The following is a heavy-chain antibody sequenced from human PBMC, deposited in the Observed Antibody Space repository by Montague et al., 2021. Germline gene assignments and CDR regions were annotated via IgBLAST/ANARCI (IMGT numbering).Heavy chain of an antibody. J-gene: IGHJ4*02. V-gene: IGHV4-59*01. CDR2: VFYSGAT. CDR1: GDSINGWY. D-gene: IGHD3-22*01. Sequence: SETLSLTCSVSGDSINGWYSSWIRQPPGKGLEWIGSVFYSGATNYNPSLKSRVTMSADTSKNQVSLKVNSVTAADTAVYYCARQGFYESGGFFIWGLGTLVTVSS. CDR3: ARQGFYESGGFFI.